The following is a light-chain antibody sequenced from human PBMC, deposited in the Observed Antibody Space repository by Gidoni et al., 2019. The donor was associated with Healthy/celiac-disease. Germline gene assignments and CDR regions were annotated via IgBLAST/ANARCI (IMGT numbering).Light chain of an antibody. V-gene: IGKV1-39*01. Sequence: DIQVTQSPPSLSASVGDRVTITCRASQSISSYLNWYQQKPGKAPKLLIYAASSLQSGVPSRFSGSGSGTDFTLTISSLQPEDFATYYCQQSYSTLGLTFGGGTKVEIK. CDR2: AAS. CDR3: QQSYSTLGLT. J-gene: IGKJ4*01. CDR1: QSISSY.